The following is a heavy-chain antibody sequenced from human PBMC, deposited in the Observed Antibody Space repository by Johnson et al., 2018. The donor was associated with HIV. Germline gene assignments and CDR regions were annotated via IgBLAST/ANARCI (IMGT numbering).Heavy chain of an antibody. CDR2: ISYDST. D-gene: IGHD1/OR15-1a*01. CDR3: ARGGLGFQNIHDAFDI. CDR1: GFTFTSYA. V-gene: IGHV3-30*04. Sequence: VHLVESGGGVVQPGRSLRLSCAASGFTFTSYAMHWVRQAPGKGLEWVAVISYDSTYYADSVKGRFTISRDNSKNSLYLQMNSLRAEDTALYYCARGGLGFQNIHDAFDIWGQGTMVTVSS. J-gene: IGHJ3*02.